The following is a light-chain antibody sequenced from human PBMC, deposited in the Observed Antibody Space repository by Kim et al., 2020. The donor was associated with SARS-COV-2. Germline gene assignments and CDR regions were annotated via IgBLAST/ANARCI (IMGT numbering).Light chain of an antibody. CDR1: TGAVTSDHY. CDR3: MLSYSGNRV. Sequence: QAVVTQEPSLTVSPGGTVTLTCGSNTGAVTSDHYPYWFQQKPGQAPWPLIYDTNNKYSWAPARFSGSLLGGKAALTLSAAQPEDEADYYCMLSYSGNRVFGGGTQLTVL. CDR2: DTN. J-gene: IGLJ3*02. V-gene: IGLV7-46*01.